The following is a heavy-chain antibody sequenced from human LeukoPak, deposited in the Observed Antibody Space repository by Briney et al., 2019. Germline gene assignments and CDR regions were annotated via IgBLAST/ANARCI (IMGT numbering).Heavy chain of an antibody. CDR2: INPNSGGT. V-gene: IGHV1-2*02. Sequence: ASVKVSCKASGYTFTGYYMHWVRQAPGQGLEWMGWINPNSGGTNYAQKFQGRVTMTRDTSISTAYMELSRLRSDDTAVYYCARGPDIALWFGEAAFDYWGQGTLVTASS. D-gene: IGHD3-10*01. J-gene: IGHJ4*02. CDR1: GYTFTGYY. CDR3: ARGPDIALWFGEAAFDY.